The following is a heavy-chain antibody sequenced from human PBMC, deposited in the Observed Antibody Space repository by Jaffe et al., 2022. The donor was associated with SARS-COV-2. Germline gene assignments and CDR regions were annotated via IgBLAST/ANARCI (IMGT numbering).Heavy chain of an antibody. Sequence: QVQLQESGPGLVKPSETLSLTCTVSGYSISSGYYWGWIRQPPGKGLEWIGSIYHSGSTYYNPSLKSRVTISVDTSKNQFSLKLSSVTAADTAVYYCARSPGAIDYWGQGTLVTVSS. D-gene: IGHD3-10*01. J-gene: IGHJ4*02. CDR1: GYSISSGYY. CDR3: ARSPGAIDY. CDR2: IYHSGST. V-gene: IGHV4-38-2*02.